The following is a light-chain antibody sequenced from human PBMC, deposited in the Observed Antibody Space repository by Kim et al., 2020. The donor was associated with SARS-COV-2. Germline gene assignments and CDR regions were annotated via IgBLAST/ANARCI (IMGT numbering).Light chain of an antibody. Sequence: ETVLTQSPGTLSLSPGERATLSCRASRSVDSNYLAWYQQQPGQAPRLLMSGASSRAAGIPDRFSGSGSGTDFTLTISRLEPEDSAVYYCQQFGSTPLTFGGGTKVEIK. CDR3: QQFGSTPLT. CDR2: GAS. V-gene: IGKV3-20*01. J-gene: IGKJ4*01. CDR1: RSVDSNY.